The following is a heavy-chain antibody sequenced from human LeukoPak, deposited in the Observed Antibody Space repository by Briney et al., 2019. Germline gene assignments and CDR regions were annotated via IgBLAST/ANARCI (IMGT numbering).Heavy chain of an antibody. D-gene: IGHD3-22*01. CDR3: AREDDSSGYSP. CDR1: GGSFSGYY. Sequence: SETLSLTCAVYGGSFSGYYWSWIRQPPGKGLEWIGEINHSGSTNYNPSLKSRVTISVDTSKNQFSLKLSSVTAADTAVYYCAREDDSSGYSPWGQGTLVTVSS. J-gene: IGHJ5*02. CDR2: INHSGST. V-gene: IGHV4-34*01.